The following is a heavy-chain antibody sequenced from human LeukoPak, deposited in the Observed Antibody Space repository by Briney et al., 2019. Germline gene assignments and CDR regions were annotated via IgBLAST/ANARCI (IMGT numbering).Heavy chain of an antibody. D-gene: IGHD3-22*01. CDR2: ISASGGST. CDR3: AKEVYYFDTSGLYSFAFDI. CDR1: GFTFSSYD. Sequence: GRSLRLSCAASGFTFSSYDMNWVRQAPGKGLEWVSAISASGGSTYYADSVKGRFTISRDNSKNTLYLQMNSLRVEDTAVYYCAKEVYYFDTSGLYSFAFDIWGQGTMVTVPS. J-gene: IGHJ3*02. V-gene: IGHV3-23*01.